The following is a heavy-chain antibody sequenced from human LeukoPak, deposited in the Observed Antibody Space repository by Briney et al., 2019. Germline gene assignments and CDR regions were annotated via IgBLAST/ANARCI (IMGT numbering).Heavy chain of an antibody. Sequence: GGSLRLSCAASGFSFSGYGMHWVRQAPGKGLEWVAVIWYDGSNKDYADSVKGRFTISRDNSKNTLFLQMNSLRVVDTAVYYCARVGAASGTPYYYGMDVWGQGTTVTVSS. CDR1: GFSFSGYG. CDR3: ARVGAASGTPYYYGMDV. CDR2: IWYDGSNK. V-gene: IGHV3-33*01. J-gene: IGHJ6*02. D-gene: IGHD6-13*01.